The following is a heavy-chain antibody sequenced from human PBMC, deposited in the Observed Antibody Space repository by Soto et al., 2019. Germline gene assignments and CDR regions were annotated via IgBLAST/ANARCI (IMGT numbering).Heavy chain of an antibody. CDR2: IYDSART. Sequence: PSKPLPHPSTASGAPTSMYCTRGIRQPPGKGMEWIGYIYDSARTSYNPSLTSRVTISVDPSKNQFSLKLSSVTAADTAVYYCASFYPGLGLLEY. CDR3: ASFYPGLGLLEY. D-gene: IGHD3-3*01. CDR1: GAPTSMYC. V-gene: IGHV4-59*01. J-gene: IGHJ1*01.